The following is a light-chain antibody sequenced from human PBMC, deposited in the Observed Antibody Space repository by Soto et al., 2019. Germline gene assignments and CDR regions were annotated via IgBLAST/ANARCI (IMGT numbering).Light chain of an antibody. Sequence: EIVLTQSPGTLSLSPGERATLSCRASQSVSSKYLAWYQQKPGQAPRLLIYGTSSRATGISDRFHGSGSGTDFTLTISRLEPEDFAVYYCQQNDSSPSWTFGQGTKVESK. CDR1: QSVSSKY. J-gene: IGKJ1*01. V-gene: IGKV3-20*01. CDR2: GTS. CDR3: QQNDSSPSWT.